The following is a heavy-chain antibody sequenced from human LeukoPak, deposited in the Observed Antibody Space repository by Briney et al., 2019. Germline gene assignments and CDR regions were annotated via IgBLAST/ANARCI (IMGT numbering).Heavy chain of an antibody. CDR2: IYYSGST. D-gene: IGHD1-1*01. J-gene: IGHJ3*02. V-gene: IGHV4-61*05. CDR3: ARKWNTLAAFDI. CDR1: GGSISSSNYY. Sequence: SETLSLTCTVSGGSISSSNYYWGWIRQPPGKGLEWIGYIYYSGSTNYNPSLKSRVTISVDTSKNQFSLKLSSVTAADTAVYYCARKWNTLAAFDIWGQGTMVTVSS.